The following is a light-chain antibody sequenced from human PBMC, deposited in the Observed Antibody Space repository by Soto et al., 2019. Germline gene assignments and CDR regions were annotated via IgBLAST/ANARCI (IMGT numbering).Light chain of an antibody. CDR3: SSYTSSSTYV. CDR1: SSDVGGYNY. V-gene: IGLV2-14*01. CDR2: DVS. J-gene: IGLJ1*01. Sequence: QSALTQPASVSGSPGQSITISCTGTSSDVGGYNYVSWYQQHPGKAPKLMIYDVSNRPSGVSNRFSGSKSGNTASLTISGLQAEDEADYYYSSYTSSSTYVFGTGNKVT.